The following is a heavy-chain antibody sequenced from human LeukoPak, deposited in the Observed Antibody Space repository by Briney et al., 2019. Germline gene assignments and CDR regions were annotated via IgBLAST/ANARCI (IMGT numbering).Heavy chain of an antibody. Sequence: GGSLRLSCAASGFTFSSYAMSWVRQAPGKGLEWVSAISGSGGSTYYADSVKGRFTISRDNSKNTLYLRMNSLRAEDTAVYYCANDYYDSSGYYAIPLYFDYWGQGTLVTVSS. D-gene: IGHD3-22*01. J-gene: IGHJ4*02. CDR1: GFTFSSYA. V-gene: IGHV3-23*01. CDR2: ISGSGGST. CDR3: ANDYYDSSGYYAIPLYFDY.